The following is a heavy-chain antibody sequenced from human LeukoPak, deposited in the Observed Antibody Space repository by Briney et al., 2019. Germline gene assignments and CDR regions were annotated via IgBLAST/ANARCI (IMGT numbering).Heavy chain of an antibody. D-gene: IGHD1-14*01. CDR1: GGSISSYY. CDR3: ATGPWGGYNWNHADY. V-gene: IGHV4-59*01. Sequence: SETLSLTCTVSGGSISSYYWSWIRQPPGKGLEWIGYIYYSGSTNYNPSLKSRVTISVDTSKNQFSLKVNSVTAADTAVYYCATGPWGGYNWNHADYWGQGTLVTVSS. CDR2: IYYSGST. J-gene: IGHJ4*02.